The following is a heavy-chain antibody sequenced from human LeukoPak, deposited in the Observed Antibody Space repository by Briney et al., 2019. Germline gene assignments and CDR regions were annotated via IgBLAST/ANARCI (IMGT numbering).Heavy chain of an antibody. J-gene: IGHJ5*02. CDR3: AVELGYCSSTSCYGSWFDP. D-gene: IGHD2-2*01. CDR2: IYYSGST. CDR1: GGSISSGGYY. V-gene: IGHV4-31*03. Sequence: TLSLTCTVSGGSISSGGYYWGWIRQHPGKGLEWIGYIYYSGSTYYNPSLKSRVTISVDTSKNQFSLKLSSVTAADTAVYYCAVELGYCSSTSCYGSWFDPWGQGTLVTVSS.